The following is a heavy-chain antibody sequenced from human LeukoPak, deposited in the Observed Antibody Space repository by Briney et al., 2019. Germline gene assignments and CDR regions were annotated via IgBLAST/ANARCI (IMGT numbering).Heavy chain of an antibody. D-gene: IGHD5-18*01. CDR1: GGSISSSSYY. CDR3: ARGGWKIQLWLAQRGGYWFDP. CDR2: IYYSGST. V-gene: IGHV4-39*01. J-gene: IGHJ5*02. Sequence: KSSETLSLTCTVSGGSISSSSYYWGWIRQPPGKGLEWIGSIYYSGSTYYNPSLKSRGTISVDTSKNQFSLKLSSVTAADTAVYYCARGGWKIQLWLAQRGGYWFDPWGQGTLVTVSS.